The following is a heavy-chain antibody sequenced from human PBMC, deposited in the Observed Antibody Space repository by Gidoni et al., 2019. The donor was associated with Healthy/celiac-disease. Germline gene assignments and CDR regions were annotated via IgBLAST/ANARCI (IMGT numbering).Heavy chain of an antibody. CDR3: AKDHDYYDSSGYYFDY. CDR1: GFTFSSYG. D-gene: IGHD3-22*01. J-gene: IGHJ4*02. Sequence: QVQLVESGGGVVQPGRSLRLSCAASGFTFSSYGMHWVRQAPGKGLEWVAVISYDGSNKYYADSVKGRFTISRDNSKNTLYLQMNSLRAEDTAVYYCAKDHDYYDSSGYYFDYWGQGTLVTVSS. CDR2: ISYDGSNK. V-gene: IGHV3-30*18.